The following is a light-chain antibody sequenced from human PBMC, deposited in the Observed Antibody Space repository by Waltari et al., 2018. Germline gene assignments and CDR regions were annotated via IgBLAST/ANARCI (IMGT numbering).Light chain of an antibody. Sequence: QLTKSPSFLLAPVGDRFTITCRASQGVGSYLAWYQQKPGEAPKLLIHAASTLQSGVPSRFSGSSSGTEFTLTVSSLQPEDFGTYYCQQVNTYPLTFGGGTKVEI. CDR2: AAS. V-gene: IGKV1-9*01. CDR3: QQVNTYPLT. J-gene: IGKJ4*01. CDR1: QGVGSY.